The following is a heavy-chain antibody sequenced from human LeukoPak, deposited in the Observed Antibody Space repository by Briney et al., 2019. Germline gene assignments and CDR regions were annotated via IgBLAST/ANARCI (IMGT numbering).Heavy chain of an antibody. V-gene: IGHV3-74*01. CDR2: IGFDGSGT. Sequence: PGGSLRLSCAASGFSFRSYRMHWVRQAPGKGLVWVSRIGFDGSGTTYADSVKGRFTISRDTSKNTLYLQMNSLRDEDAAVYHCTRVQAGRSGLMDVWGRGTTVTVSS. J-gene: IGHJ6*02. CDR1: GFSFRSYR. CDR3: TRVQAGRSGLMDV. D-gene: IGHD2-8*02.